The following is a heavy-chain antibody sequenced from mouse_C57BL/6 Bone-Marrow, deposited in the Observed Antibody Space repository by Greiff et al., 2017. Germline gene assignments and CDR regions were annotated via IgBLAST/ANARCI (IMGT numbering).Heavy chain of an antibody. V-gene: IGHV2-2*01. D-gene: IGHD2-3*01. Sequence: VRLMESGPGLVQPSQSLSITCTVSGFSLTSYGVHWVRQSPGKGLEWLGVIWSGGSTDYNAAFISRLSISKDTSKSQVFFKMNSLQADDTAIYSCARSRVDDGYYPYAMDYWGQGTSVTVSS. CDR2: IWSGGST. J-gene: IGHJ4*01. CDR1: GFSLTSYG. CDR3: ARSRVDDGYYPYAMDY.